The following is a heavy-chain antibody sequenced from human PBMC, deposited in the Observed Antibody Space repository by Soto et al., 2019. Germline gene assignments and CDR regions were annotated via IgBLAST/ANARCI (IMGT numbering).Heavy chain of an antibody. V-gene: IGHV3-23*01. CDR2: ITASGGTT. D-gene: IGHD2-2*01. J-gene: IGHJ6*02. CDR3: ARVGKVVVPAAKECGMDV. Sequence: EVKLLESGGGLVQPGGSLRLSCAASGFTFSTYSMSWVRQAPGKGLEWVSHITASGGTTYYADSVKGRFTISRDNSKNTLYLQMNSLRAEDTAVYYCARVGKVVVPAAKECGMDVWGQGTTVTVSS. CDR1: GFTFSTYS.